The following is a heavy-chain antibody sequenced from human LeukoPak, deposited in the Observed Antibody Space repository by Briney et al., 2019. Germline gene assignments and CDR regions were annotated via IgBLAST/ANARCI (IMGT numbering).Heavy chain of an antibody. CDR2: ISSSSSYI. V-gene: IGHV3-21*01. CDR3: ARGYAKGGAFDI. D-gene: IGHD5-18*01. CDR1: GFTFSSYS. Sequence: PGGSLRLSCAASGFTFSSYSMNWVRQAPGKGLEWVSSISSSSSYIYYADSVKGRFTISRDNAKNSLYLQMNSLRAEDTAVYYCARGYAKGGAFDIWGQGTMVTVSS. J-gene: IGHJ3*02.